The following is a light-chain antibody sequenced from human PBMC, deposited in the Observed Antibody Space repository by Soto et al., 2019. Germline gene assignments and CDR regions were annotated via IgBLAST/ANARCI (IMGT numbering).Light chain of an antibody. V-gene: IGLV2-14*01. CDR3: SSYTSSSTPV. J-gene: IGLJ1*01. CDR1: SRDVGGYNY. CDR2: EVS. Sequence: QSALTPPSSVTGSPGQSITISCTGASRDVGGYNYVSWYQQHPGKAPKLMIYEVSNRPSGVSNHFSGSKSGNTASLTISGLQAEDEADYYCSSYTSSSTPVFGTGTKVTVL.